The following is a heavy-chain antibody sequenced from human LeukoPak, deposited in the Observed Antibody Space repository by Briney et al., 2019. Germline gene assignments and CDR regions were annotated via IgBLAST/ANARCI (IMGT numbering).Heavy chain of an antibody. D-gene: IGHD2-21*01. CDR3: TTDEYCGGDCYHDY. CDR1: GIDFSHYS. V-gene: IGHV3-15*01. Sequence: GGSLRLSCSASGIDFSHYSMSWVRQAPGKGLEWVGRIKSKTDGGTTDYAAPVKGRFTISRDDSKNTLYLQMNSLKTEDTAVYYCTTDEYCGGDCYHDYWGQGTLVTVSS. J-gene: IGHJ4*02. CDR2: IKSKTDGGTT.